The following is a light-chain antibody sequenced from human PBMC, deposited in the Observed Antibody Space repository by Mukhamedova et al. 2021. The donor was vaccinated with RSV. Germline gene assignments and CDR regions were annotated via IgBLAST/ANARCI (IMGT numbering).Light chain of an antibody. V-gene: IGKV1-5*03. CDR2: KAT. J-gene: IGKJ1*01. Sequence: YKATTLQGEVPSRFSGGGPGTEFTLTISSLESDDFATYYCLQYNSDPRTFGQGTKVEI. CDR3: LQYNSDPRT.